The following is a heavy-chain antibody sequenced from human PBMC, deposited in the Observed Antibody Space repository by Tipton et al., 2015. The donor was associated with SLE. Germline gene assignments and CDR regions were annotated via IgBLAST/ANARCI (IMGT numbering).Heavy chain of an antibody. CDR1: GDSLSGQY. J-gene: IGHJ4*02. V-gene: IGHV4-34*09. CDR3: ARGIGPQWPGGFYFDH. Sequence: TLSLTCSVYGDSLSGQYWSWIRQPPGKGLEWIGEVFRGGSTNYSPSLESRLTISIDTSKNQFSLRLSSVTAADTAVYYCARGIGPQWPGGFYFDHWGQGILVTVSS. D-gene: IGHD6-19*01. CDR2: VFRGGST.